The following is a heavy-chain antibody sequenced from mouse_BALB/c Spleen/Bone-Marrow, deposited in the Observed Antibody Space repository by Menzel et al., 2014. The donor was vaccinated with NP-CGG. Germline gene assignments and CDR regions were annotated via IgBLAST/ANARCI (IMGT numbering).Heavy chain of an antibody. J-gene: IGHJ2*01. CDR2: IWSGGST. CDR3: ATPGTYYFDY. CDR1: GFSLTSYG. V-gene: IGHV2-2*02. D-gene: IGHD3-3*01. Sequence: VKLMESGPGLVQPSQSLSITCTVSGFSLTSYGVHWVRQSPGKGLEWLGVIWSGGSTDYNAAFISRLSISKDNSKSQVFFEMNSLQANDTAIYYCATPGTYYFDYWGQGTTLTVSS.